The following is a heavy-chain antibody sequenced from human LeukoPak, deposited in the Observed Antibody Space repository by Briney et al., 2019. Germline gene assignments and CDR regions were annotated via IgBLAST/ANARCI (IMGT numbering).Heavy chain of an antibody. J-gene: IGHJ6*04. Sequence: GGSMRLSCAASGFTFSSYEMNWVRQAPGKGLEWVSYISSSGSTIYYADSVKRRFTISRDNAKNSLYLQMDSLRAEDTAVYYCARANYYGSGSLLWAMVYYYYGMDVWGKGTTVTVSS. CDR2: ISSSGSTI. CDR1: GFTFSSYE. CDR3: ARANYYGSGSLLWAMVYYYYGMDV. D-gene: IGHD3-10*01. V-gene: IGHV3-48*03.